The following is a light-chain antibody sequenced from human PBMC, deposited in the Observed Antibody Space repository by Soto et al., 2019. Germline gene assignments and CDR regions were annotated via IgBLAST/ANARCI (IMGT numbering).Light chain of an antibody. J-gene: IGKJ4*01. CDR1: ETVNNY. CDR2: DAS. CDR3: QQRSDWLLT. V-gene: IGKV3-11*01. Sequence: IVLTQSPATLSLSPGERATLSCRASETVNNYLAWYQQKPGQAPRLLIYDASNRATGIPPRFSGSGSGTDFTLTITSLKHEDFAVYYCQQRSDWLLTFGGGTKVEIK.